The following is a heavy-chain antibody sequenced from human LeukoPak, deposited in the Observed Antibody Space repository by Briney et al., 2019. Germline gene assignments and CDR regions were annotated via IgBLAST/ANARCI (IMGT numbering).Heavy chain of an antibody. V-gene: IGHV3-23*01. CDR3: ARGDWLEY. D-gene: IGHD2-21*02. CDR2: ITRDGRT. J-gene: IGHJ4*02. CDR1: GFTFNRYA. Sequence: GGSLRLSCAASGFTFNRYAMTWVRQAPGKGLEWVSVITRDGRTYYADSVKGRFTTSRDDSKQTLSLQMNSLRAEDTAVYYCARGDWLEYWGQGTLVTVSS.